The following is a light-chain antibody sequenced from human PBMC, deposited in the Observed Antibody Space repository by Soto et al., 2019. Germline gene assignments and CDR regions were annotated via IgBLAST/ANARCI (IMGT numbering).Light chain of an antibody. CDR2: GAS. CDR1: QGIRSH. Sequence: DIQMTQSPSSLSADVGARVTSTCRASQGIRSHLGWYQQKPGKAPQRLIYGASTLQAGVPSRFIGSGSGTEFTLTISSLQPEDFATYYCLQNDNFPRTFGQGTKVEIK. CDR3: LQNDNFPRT. J-gene: IGKJ1*01. V-gene: IGKV1-17*01.